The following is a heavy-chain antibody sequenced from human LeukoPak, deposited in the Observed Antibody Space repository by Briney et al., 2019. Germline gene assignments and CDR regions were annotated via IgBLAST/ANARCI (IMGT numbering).Heavy chain of an antibody. CDR1: GGSISSYS. Sequence: SETLSLTCTVSGGSISSYSCSWIRQPPGKGLEWIGYIYYGGSTNYNPSLKSRVTISVDTSKNQFSLKLTSVTAADTAVYYCARLKGHYYDSSGSYRDIWGQGTMVTVSS. V-gene: IGHV4-59*01. D-gene: IGHD3-22*01. J-gene: IGHJ3*02. CDR2: IYYGGST. CDR3: ARLKGHYYDSSGSYRDI.